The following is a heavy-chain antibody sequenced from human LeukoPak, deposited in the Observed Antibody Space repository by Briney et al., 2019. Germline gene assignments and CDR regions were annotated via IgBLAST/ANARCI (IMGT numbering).Heavy chain of an antibody. CDR3: ASGQMTMVTRGYYYYMDV. V-gene: IGHV4-4*07. J-gene: IGHJ6*03. Sequence: SETLSLTCTVSGGSISSNYWSWIRQPAGKGLEWIGRIYTSGSTNYNPSLKSRVTMSVDTSKNLFSLKLSSVTAADTAVYYCASGQMTMVTRGYYYYMDVWGKGTTVTVSS. CDR1: GGSISSNY. CDR2: IYTSGST. D-gene: IGHD4/OR15-4a*01.